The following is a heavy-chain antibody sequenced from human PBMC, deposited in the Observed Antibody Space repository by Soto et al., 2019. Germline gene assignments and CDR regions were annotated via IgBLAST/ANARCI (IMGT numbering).Heavy chain of an antibody. CDR3: ARDSPGYCSSTSCYNFDY. CDR1: GYTFTSYG. V-gene: IGHV1-18*04. CDR2: ISAYNGNT. Sequence: QVQLVQSGAEVKKPGASVKVSCKASGYTFTSYGISWVRQAPGQGLEWMGWISAYNGNTNYAQKLQGRVTMTTDTSTSTAYMELRSLRSDDTAVYYCARDSPGYCSSTSCYNFDYWGQETLVTVSS. J-gene: IGHJ4*02. D-gene: IGHD2-2*01.